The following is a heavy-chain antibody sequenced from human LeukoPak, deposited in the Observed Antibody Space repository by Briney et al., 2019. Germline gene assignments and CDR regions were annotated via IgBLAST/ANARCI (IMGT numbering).Heavy chain of an antibody. D-gene: IGHD2-15*01. J-gene: IGHJ4*02. CDR2: ISYDGSNK. CDR1: GFTFSSYA. CDR3: ANTLYCSGGSCPPDY. Sequence: GGSLRLSCAASGFTFSSYAMHWVRQAPGKGLEWVAVISYDGSNKYYADSVKGRFTISRDNSENTLYLQMNSLRAEDTAVYYCANTLYCSGGSCPPDYWGQGTLVTVSS. V-gene: IGHV3-30-3*01.